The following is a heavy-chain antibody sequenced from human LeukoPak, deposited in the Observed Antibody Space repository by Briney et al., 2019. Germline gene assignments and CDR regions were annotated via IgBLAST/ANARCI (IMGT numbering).Heavy chain of an antibody. CDR3: ARDYNC. Sequence: NPGGSLRLSCSASGFTFTDYDMSWIRQAPGKGLEWVSYISPSGTVIYYGDSVKGRFTISRDNAKKSLYLQMNSLRAEDTAVYYCARDYNCWGQGTLVTVSS. V-gene: IGHV3-11*01. CDR1: GFTFTDYD. CDR2: ISPSGTVI. J-gene: IGHJ4*02. D-gene: IGHD3-10*01.